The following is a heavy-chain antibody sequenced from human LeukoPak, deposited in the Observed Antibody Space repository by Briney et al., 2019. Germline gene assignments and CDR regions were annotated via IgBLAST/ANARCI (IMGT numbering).Heavy chain of an antibody. CDR1: GGSISSTSYY. CDR2: IYYSGRT. V-gene: IGHV4-39*01. J-gene: IGHJ5*02. D-gene: IGHD3-22*01. CDR3: AKHGGYDSSGYWFDP. Sequence: PSETLSLTCTVSGGSISSTSYYWGWIRQPPGKGLEWIGSIYYSGRTYYNPSLKSRVTISVDTSKNQFSLKLSSVTAADTAVYYCAKHGGYDSSGYWFDPWGQGTLVTVSS.